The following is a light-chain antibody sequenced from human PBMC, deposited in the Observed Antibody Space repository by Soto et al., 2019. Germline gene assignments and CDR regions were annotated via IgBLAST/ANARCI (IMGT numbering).Light chain of an antibody. CDR2: KAS. Sequence: DIQMTQSPSTLAASLGDRVTITCRASQSISSWLAWYQQKPGTAPKLLIYKASSLQSGVPSRFRGSGSGTEFTLTISSLPAEDFEPYYCQQTRSYPSTFGGGTKVDIK. CDR3: QQTRSYPST. CDR1: QSISSW. V-gene: IGKV1-5*03. J-gene: IGKJ4*01.